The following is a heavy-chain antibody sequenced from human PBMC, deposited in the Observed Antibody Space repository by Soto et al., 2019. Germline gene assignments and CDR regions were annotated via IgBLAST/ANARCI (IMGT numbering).Heavy chain of an antibody. Sequence: GSLRLSCAASGFTFSSYAMSWVRQAPGKGLEWVSAISGSGGSTYYADSVKGRFTISRDNSKNTLYLQMNSLRAEDTAVYYCAKSISAGPHYYDSSGYPSWFDPWGQGTLLTVSS. CDR3: AKSISAGPHYYDSSGYPSWFDP. CDR1: GFTFSSYA. V-gene: IGHV3-23*01. D-gene: IGHD3-22*01. J-gene: IGHJ5*02. CDR2: ISGSGGST.